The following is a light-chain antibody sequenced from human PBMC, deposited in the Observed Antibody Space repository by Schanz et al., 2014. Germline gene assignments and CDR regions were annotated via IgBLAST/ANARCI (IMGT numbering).Light chain of an antibody. V-gene: IGKV1-5*01. CDR2: DAS. Sequence: DLQMTPSPSTLSASVGDRVTITCRASQSISTWLAWYQQKPGKAPNLLIYDASTLETGAPSRFSGSGSGTEFTLTISSLQPDDFATYYCQHYTFDSRKFGQGTTVEIK. J-gene: IGKJ1*01. CDR1: QSISTW. CDR3: QHYTFDSRK.